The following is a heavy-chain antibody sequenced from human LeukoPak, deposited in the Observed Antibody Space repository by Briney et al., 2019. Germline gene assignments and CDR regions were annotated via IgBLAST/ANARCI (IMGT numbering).Heavy chain of an antibody. D-gene: IGHD3-22*01. CDR2: MAYDGSHE. V-gene: IGHV3-30-3*01. CDR3: ARDGGFSMTGVVIYWYFDL. CDR1: GFTFSSYA. J-gene: IGHJ2*01. Sequence: GGSLRLSCAASGFTFSSYAMSWVRQAPGKGLEWVADMAYDGSHEYYADSVKGRFTISRDNSKNMLYLQMNNLRSEDTAVYYCARDGGFSMTGVVIYWYFDLWGSGTLVSVSS.